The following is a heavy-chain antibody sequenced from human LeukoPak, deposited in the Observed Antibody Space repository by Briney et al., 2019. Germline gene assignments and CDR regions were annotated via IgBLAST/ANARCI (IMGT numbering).Heavy chain of an antibody. CDR1: EFTFGTYS. J-gene: IGHJ5*02. CDR3: ARDRDDYGYNWFDP. D-gene: IGHD4-17*01. CDR2: ISISSSYI. V-gene: IGHV3-21*01. Sequence: GGSLRLSCAASEFTFGTYSMNWVRQAPGKGLEWVSSISISSSYIYYADSVKGRFTISRDNAKSSLFLQMNSLRAEDTAVYYCARDRDDYGYNWFDPWGQGTLVTVSS.